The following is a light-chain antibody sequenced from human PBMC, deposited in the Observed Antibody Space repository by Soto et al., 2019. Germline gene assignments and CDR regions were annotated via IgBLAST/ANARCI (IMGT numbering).Light chain of an antibody. CDR3: QQYGSSMYT. Sequence: ETVWTQSPGTLSLSPGERATLSCRASQSVSSSYLAWYQQKPGQAPRLLIYGTSSRASGIRDRFSGSGSGTDFTLTISRLEPEDFAVYYCQQYGSSMYTFGQGTKLEIK. V-gene: IGKV3-20*01. CDR2: GTS. J-gene: IGKJ2*01. CDR1: QSVSSSY.